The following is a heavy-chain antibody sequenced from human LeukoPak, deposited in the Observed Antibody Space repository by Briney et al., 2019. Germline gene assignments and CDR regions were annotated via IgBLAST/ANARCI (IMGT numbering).Heavy chain of an antibody. CDR3: AKVGTVYFPLDF. CDR1: GFTFTGSA. CDR2: ISGRSGTT. D-gene: IGHD2/OR15-2a*01. Sequence: GGSLRLSCVASGFTFTGSAMSWVRQAPGEGLEWVSAISGRSGTTYYADSVKGRFTISRDNSKNTLYLQMNSLRAGDTAVYYCAKVGTVYFPLDFWGQGTLVTVSS. V-gene: IGHV3-23*01. J-gene: IGHJ4*02.